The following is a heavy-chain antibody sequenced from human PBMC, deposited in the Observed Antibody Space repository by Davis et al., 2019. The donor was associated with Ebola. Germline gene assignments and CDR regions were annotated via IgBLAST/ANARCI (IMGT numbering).Heavy chain of an antibody. CDR2: ISSSSSYI. D-gene: IGHD2-2*01. V-gene: IGHV3-21*01. Sequence: GESLKISCAASGFTFSSYSMNWVRQAPGKGLEWVSSISSSSSYIYYADSVKGRFTISRDNAKNSLYLQMNSLRAEDTAVYYCAREEYCSSTSCYYAWFDPWGQGTLVTVSS. J-gene: IGHJ5*02. CDR3: AREEYCSSTSCYYAWFDP. CDR1: GFTFSSYS.